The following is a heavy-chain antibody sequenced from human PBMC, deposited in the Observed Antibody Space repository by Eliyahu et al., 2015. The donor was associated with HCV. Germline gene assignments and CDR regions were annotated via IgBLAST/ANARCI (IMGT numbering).Heavy chain of an antibody. CDR3: ATTMTRISYFDY. Sequence: QVQLVESGGGVVQPGGSLRLSCAASGFTFSTYGMHWVRQAPGKGLEWVAFXRFDGSDKHYGDSVKDRFTISRDNSKNTLYLQMNSLRAEDTAVYYCATTMTRISYFDYWGQGTLVTVSS. CDR1: GFTFSTYG. CDR2: XRFDGSDK. D-gene: IGHD4-17*01. V-gene: IGHV3-30*02. J-gene: IGHJ4*02.